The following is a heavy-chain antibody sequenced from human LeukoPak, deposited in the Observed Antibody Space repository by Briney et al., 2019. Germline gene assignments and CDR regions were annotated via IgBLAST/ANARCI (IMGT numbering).Heavy chain of an antibody. V-gene: IGHV4-34*01. CDR3: ARVSPWGYYDSSGYYYDY. J-gene: IGHJ4*02. Sequence: SETLSLTCAVYGGSFSGYYWSWIRQPPGKGLEWIGEINHSGSTNYNPTLKSRVTISVDTSKNQFSLKLSSVTAADTAVYYCARVSPWGYYDSSGYYYDYWGQGTLVTVSS. D-gene: IGHD3-22*01. CDR2: INHSGST. CDR1: GGSFSGYY.